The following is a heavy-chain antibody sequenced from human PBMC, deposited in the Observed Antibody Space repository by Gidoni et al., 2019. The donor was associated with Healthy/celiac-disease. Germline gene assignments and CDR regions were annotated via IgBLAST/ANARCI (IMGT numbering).Heavy chain of an antibody. CDR3: ARHPPYATGWARFDL. CDR1: GYLFTSNW. J-gene: IGHJ2*01. Sequence: EVQLLHSGAQVKQPRQSLKISCKGSGYLFTSNWIGWVRQKPGKGQEWMGNSVPSDSDTRYSTSYQGQVTISADKSINTADRQWSSLKASDTAIYYCARHPPYATGWARFDLWGRGTLVTVSS. CDR2: SVPSDSDT. V-gene: IGHV5-51*01. D-gene: IGHD3-9*01.